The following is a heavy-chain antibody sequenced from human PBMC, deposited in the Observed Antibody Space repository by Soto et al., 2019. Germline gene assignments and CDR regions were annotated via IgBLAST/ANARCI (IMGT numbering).Heavy chain of an antibody. Sequence: SETLSLTCTVSGGSISSYYWSWIRQPPGKGLEWIGYIYYSGGTNYNPSLKSRVTIPVDTSKNQFSLKLSSVTAADTAVYYCARGSGGSFHWFDPWGQGTLVNVSS. CDR2: IYYSGGT. D-gene: IGHD2-15*01. CDR1: GGSISSYY. CDR3: ARGSGGSFHWFDP. J-gene: IGHJ5*02. V-gene: IGHV4-59*01.